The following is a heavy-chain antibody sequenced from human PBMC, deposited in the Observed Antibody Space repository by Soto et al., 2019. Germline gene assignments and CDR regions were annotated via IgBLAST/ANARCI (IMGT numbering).Heavy chain of an antibody. CDR1: AYRFTSYL. CDR3: ARQLGHDYINSWFDP. Sequence: GESLKISCKGSAYRFTSYLIAWVRQMLGKGLEWMAIIYPGDSVAIYSPSFQGQVTISVDKSISTAYLQWSSLTASDTSIYYCARQLGHDYINSWFDPLGQGTLVTV. V-gene: IGHV5-51*01. D-gene: IGHD4-4*01. CDR2: IYPGDSVA. J-gene: IGHJ5*02.